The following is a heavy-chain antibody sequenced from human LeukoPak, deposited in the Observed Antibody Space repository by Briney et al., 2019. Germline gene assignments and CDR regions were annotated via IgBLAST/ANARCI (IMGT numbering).Heavy chain of an antibody. D-gene: IGHD3-10*01. V-gene: IGHV3-23*01. J-gene: IGHJ4*02. CDR2: ISGSGGST. Sequence: PGGSLRLSCAASGFTVSSNYMSWVRQAPGKGLEWVSAISGSGGSTYYADSVKGRFTISRDNSKNTLYLQMNSLRAEDTAVYYCARGFEWPYYFDYWGQGTLVTVSS. CDR3: ARGFEWPYYFDY. CDR1: GFTVSSNY.